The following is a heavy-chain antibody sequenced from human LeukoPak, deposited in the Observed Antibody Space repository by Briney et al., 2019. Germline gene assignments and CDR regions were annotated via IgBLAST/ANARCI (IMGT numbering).Heavy chain of an antibody. CDR2: ISYSGST. CDR1: GGSISSGGYY. CDR3: ARRPGTFEYYFDY. V-gene: IGHV4-31*03. Sequence: SETLSLTCIVSGGSISSGGYYWSWIRQHPGKGLEWIGYISYSGSTFYNPSLKSRLTILIDTSNNQFSLKLSSVTAADTAVYYCARRPGTFEYYFDYWGQGTLVTVSS. J-gene: IGHJ4*02. D-gene: IGHD6-13*01.